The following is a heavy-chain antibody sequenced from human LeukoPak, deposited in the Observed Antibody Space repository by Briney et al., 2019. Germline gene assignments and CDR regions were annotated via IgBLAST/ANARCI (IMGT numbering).Heavy chain of an antibody. D-gene: IGHD6-19*01. V-gene: IGHV1-2*02. CDR2: INPNSGGT. J-gene: IGHJ4*02. Sequence: GASVKVSCKASGYTFTGYYMHWVRQAPGQGLEWMGWINPNSGGTNYAQKFQGRVTMTRDTSISTAYMELSRLRSDDTAVYYCARDFRGYSSGRYYFDYWGQGTLVTVSS. CDR1: GYTFTGYY. CDR3: ARDFRGYSSGRYYFDY.